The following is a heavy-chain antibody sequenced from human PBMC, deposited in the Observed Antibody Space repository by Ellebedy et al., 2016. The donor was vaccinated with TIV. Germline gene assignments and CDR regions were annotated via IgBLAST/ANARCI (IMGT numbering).Heavy chain of an antibody. J-gene: IGHJ6*03. Sequence: ASVKVSXXASGYTFTSLGLSWVRQAPGQGLEWMGWISAYNGDINYAQNFQGRVAMTTDTATSTVYVDLRSLRSDDTAVYYCARVSVDVVIGYHYFYMDIWGKGTTVTVSS. CDR2: ISAYNGDI. CDR1: GYTFTSLG. V-gene: IGHV1-18*01. D-gene: IGHD6-6*01. CDR3: ARVSVDVVIGYHYFYMDI.